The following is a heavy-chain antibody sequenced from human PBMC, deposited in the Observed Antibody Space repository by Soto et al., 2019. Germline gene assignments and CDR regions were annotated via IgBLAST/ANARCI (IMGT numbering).Heavy chain of an antibody. CDR2: IYPGGTT. CDR1: GGSISSGGYS. V-gene: IGHV4-30-2*01. J-gene: IGHJ4*02. Sequence: PSETLSLTCAVSGGSISSGGYSWSWIRQPPGKGLEWIGYIYPGGTTYYNPSLKSRATLSVDRAKSQFSLNLSSVTAADTAVYFCARGWFGSLDYWGQGARVTVSS. D-gene: IGHD3-10*01. CDR3: ARGWFGSLDY.